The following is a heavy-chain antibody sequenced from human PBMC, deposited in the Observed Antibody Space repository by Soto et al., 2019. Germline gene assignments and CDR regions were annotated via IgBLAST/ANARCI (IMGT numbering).Heavy chain of an antibody. CDR1: GFTFSSYA. CDR3: AKLDCSSTTCYTGGSWFDP. CDR2: ISGGGGTA. Sequence: VPLLESGGGLVQPGGSLRLSCVASGFTFSSYAMSWVRQAPGKGLEWVSAISGGGGTAYYADSVKGRFTISRDNSKNTLYLQMTSLRAEDTAVYYCAKLDCSSTTCYTGGSWFDPWGQGTLVTVSS. V-gene: IGHV3-23*01. D-gene: IGHD2-2*02. J-gene: IGHJ5*02.